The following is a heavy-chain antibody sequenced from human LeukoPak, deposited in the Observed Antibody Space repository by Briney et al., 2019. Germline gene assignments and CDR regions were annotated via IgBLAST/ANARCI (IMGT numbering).Heavy chain of an antibody. D-gene: IGHD3-10*01. CDR1: GFTFSNYD. CDR2: ISHDGSKT. Sequence: GGSLRLSCAASGFTFSNYDIHWVRQAPGKGLEWVAVISHDGSKTFYADSVKGRLIISRDNSKKTLYLQMNSLRADDTAVFFCAILIRGLYYRYAMDVWGQGTTVSVSS. CDR3: AILIRGLYYRYAMDV. V-gene: IGHV3-30-3*01. J-gene: IGHJ6*02.